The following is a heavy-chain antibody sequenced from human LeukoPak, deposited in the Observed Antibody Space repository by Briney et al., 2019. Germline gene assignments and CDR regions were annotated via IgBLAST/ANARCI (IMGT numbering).Heavy chain of an antibody. Sequence: PGGSLRLSCAVSGFNFRDHWMDWVRQAPGKGLQWVGHIKNDGSETYYPDSLKGRFSISRDNTNNALYLQMNGLRVEDTAVYYCVKNDGWFHLAQWGQGTLVTVSS. D-gene: IGHD6-19*01. CDR2: IKNDGSET. CDR3: VKNDGWFHLAQ. V-gene: IGHV3-7*03. J-gene: IGHJ4*02. CDR1: GFNFRDHW.